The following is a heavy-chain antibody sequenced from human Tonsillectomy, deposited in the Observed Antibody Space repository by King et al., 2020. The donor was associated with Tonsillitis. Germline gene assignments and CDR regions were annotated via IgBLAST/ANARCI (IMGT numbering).Heavy chain of an antibody. CDR2: IYYSGST. V-gene: IGHV4-39*01. D-gene: IGHD3-10*01. CDR3: ARLGYYYGSGSYYPREEYYFDY. Sequence: VQLQESGPGLVKPSETLSLTCTVSGGSISSSSYYWGWIRQPPGKGLEWIGSIYYSGSTYYNPSLKSLVTISVDTSKNQFSLKLSSVTAADTAVYYCARLGYYYGSGSYYPREEYYFDYWGQGTLVTVSS. CDR1: GGSISSSSYY. J-gene: IGHJ4*02.